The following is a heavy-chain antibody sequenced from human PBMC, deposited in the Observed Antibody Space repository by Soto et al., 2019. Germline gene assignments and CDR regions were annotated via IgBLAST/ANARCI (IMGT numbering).Heavy chain of an antibody. D-gene: IGHD1-26*01. CDR3: ANLLVGSYAAYYYYGMDV. Sequence: QVQLVESGGGVVQPGRSLRLSCAASGFTFSSYGMHWVRQAPGKGLEWVAVISYDGSNKYYADSVKGRFTISRDNSKNTLYLQMNSLRAEDTAVYYCANLLVGSYAAYYYYGMDVWGQGTTVTVSS. V-gene: IGHV3-30*18. J-gene: IGHJ6*02. CDR2: ISYDGSNK. CDR1: GFTFSSYG.